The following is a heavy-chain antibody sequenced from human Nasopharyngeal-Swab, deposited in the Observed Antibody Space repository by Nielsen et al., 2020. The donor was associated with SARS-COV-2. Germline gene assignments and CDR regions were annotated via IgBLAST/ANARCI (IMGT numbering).Heavy chain of an antibody. D-gene: IGHD1-7*01. CDR3: ARGTTAAESYDFDY. CDR1: GGSVSSGSYY. CDR2: IYYSGST. J-gene: IGHJ4*02. Sequence: LRLSCTVSGGSVSSGSYYWSWIRQPPGKGLEWIGYIYYSGSTNYNPSLKSRVTISVDTSKNQFSLKLSSVTAADTAVYYCARGTTAAESYDFDYWGQGTLVTVSS. V-gene: IGHV4-61*01.